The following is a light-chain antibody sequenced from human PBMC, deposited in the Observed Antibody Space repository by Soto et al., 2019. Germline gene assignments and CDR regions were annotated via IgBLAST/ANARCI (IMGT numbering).Light chain of an antibody. CDR2: GAS. Sequence: DIQMTQSPCSVSASVGDRVTSTCRASQGIGIYLAWYQQTPGKVPKHLIYGASKLQSGVPSRFSGGGSGTNFTLTISSLQPEDVATYYCQNYKRAPITFGQGTRLEI. V-gene: IGKV1-27*01. CDR3: QNYKRAPIT. CDR1: QGIGIY. J-gene: IGKJ5*01.